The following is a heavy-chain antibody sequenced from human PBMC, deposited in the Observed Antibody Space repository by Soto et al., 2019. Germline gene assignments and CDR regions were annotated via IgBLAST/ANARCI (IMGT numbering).Heavy chain of an antibody. CDR1: GFTFSSYA. Sequence: GGSLRLSCAASGFTFSSYAMHWVRQAPGKGLEYVSAISSNGGSTYYADSVKGRFTISRDNSKNTLYLQMGSLRAEDMAVYYCAREGIVGAAFDYWGQGTLVTVSS. CDR3: AREGIVGAAFDY. CDR2: ISSNGGST. D-gene: IGHD1-26*01. V-gene: IGHV3-64*02. J-gene: IGHJ4*02.